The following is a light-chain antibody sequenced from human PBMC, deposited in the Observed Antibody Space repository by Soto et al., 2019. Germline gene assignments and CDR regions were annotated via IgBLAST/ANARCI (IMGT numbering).Light chain of an antibody. CDR3: LHYHSYPRT. J-gene: IGKJ1*01. CDR2: AS. CDR1: QDIRDY. V-gene: IGKV1-17*03. Sequence: DIQMTQFPSAMSASVGDRVTITCRASQDIRDYLAWFQHKPGSVPKRLIYASTLQSGVPSRFSGSGSGTEFTLTITGLQPEDFATYYCLHYHSYPRTFGRGTKVDIK.